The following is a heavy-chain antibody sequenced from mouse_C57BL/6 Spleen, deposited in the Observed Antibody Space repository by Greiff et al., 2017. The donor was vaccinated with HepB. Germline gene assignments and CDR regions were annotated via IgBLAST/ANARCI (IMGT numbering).Heavy chain of an antibody. V-gene: IGHV1-81*01. CDR2: IYPRSGNT. D-gene: IGHD1-1*01. CDR1: GYTFTSYG. Sequence: VKLMESGAELARPGASVKLSCKASGYTFTSYGISWVKQRTGQGLEWIGEIYPRSGNTYYNEKFKGKATLTADKSSSTAYMELRSLTSEDSAVYFCAIIYYYGSSPYWGQGTLVTVSA. J-gene: IGHJ3*01. CDR3: AIIYYYGSSPY.